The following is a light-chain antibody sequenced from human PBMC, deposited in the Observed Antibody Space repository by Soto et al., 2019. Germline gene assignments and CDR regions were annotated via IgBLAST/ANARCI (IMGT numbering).Light chain of an antibody. CDR1: QSISSR. Sequence: DIQMTQSPSTLSASVGDRVIITCRASQSISSRLAWYQQSPGKAPKLLIYQASSLESGVPSRFSGSGSRTEFTLTISSLQPDDFATYFCQKYSGAPAFGQGTKVEIK. V-gene: IGKV1-5*03. CDR2: QAS. J-gene: IGKJ1*01. CDR3: QKYSGAPA.